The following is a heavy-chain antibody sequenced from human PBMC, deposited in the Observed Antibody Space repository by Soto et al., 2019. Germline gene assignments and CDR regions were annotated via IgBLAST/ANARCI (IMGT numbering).Heavy chain of an antibody. CDR2: IYYTGST. D-gene: IGHD3-3*02. V-gene: IGHV4-59*08. CDR1: GDSITGHY. CDR3: AGVPALGSHPRIDD. Sequence: SETLSLTCIVSGDSITGHYWSWVRQSPGKGLECIGYIYYTGSTIYNPSLKSRVTMSVDTSKNQFSLNLSSVSAADTAVYYCAGVPALGSHPRIDDWGQGTMVTVSS. J-gene: IGHJ4*02.